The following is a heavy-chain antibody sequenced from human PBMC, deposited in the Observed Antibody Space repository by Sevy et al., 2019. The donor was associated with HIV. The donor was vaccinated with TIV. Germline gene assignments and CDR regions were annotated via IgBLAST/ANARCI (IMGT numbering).Heavy chain of an antibody. V-gene: IGHV3-33*01. CDR2: IRYDGSNK. J-gene: IGHJ6*02. Sequence: GGSLRLSCAASGFTLRSYGMHWVRQAPGKGLEWVAVIRYDGSNKYYADSVKGRFTISRDNSKNTLYLQMNSLRAEDTAVYYCARDRLGITISAEWGGGMDVWGQGTTVTVSS. CDR1: GFTLRSYG. D-gene: IGHD3-3*01. CDR3: ARDRLGITISAEWGGGMDV.